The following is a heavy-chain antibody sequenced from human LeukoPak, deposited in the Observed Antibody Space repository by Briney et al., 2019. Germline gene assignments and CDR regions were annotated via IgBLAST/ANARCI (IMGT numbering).Heavy chain of an antibody. CDR3: ARDWQYCGGDCIPRGFDP. J-gene: IGHJ5*02. CDR1: GGTFSSYA. V-gene: IGHV1-69*05. D-gene: IGHD2-21*02. CDR2: IIPIFGTA. Sequence: SVKVSCKASGGTFSSYATSWVRQAPGQGLEWMGRIIPIFGTANYAQKFQGRVTITTDESTSTAYMELSSLRSEDTAVYYCARDWQYCGGDCIPRGFDPWGQGTLVTVSS.